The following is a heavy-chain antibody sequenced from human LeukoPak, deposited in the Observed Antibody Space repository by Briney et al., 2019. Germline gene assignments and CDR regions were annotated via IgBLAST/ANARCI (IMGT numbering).Heavy chain of an antibody. V-gene: IGHV4-34*01. CDR2: INHTGST. Sequence: SETLSLTCAVYGASFSDYYWSWIRQPPGKGLEWIGEINHTGSTNYNPSLKSRVTISVDTSKSQFSLNLSSVTAADTSVYYCARRSYYDILTGTYNWFDPWGQGTLVTVSS. CDR3: ARRSYYDILTGTYNWFDP. D-gene: IGHD3-9*01. J-gene: IGHJ5*02. CDR1: GASFSDYY.